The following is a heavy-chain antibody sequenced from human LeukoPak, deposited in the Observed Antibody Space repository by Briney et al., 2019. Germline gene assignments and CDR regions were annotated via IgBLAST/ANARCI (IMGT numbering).Heavy chain of an antibody. CDR3: ARDRWFDP. V-gene: IGHV4-31*03. Sequence: SETLSLTCTVSGFTISSGGNYWSWIRQHPGKGLEWIGYIYYSGSTYYNPSLKSRVTISLDTSKNQFSLKLTSVTAADTAVYYCARDRWFDPWGQGTLVTVSS. J-gene: IGHJ5*02. CDR1: GFTISSGGNY. CDR2: IYYSGST.